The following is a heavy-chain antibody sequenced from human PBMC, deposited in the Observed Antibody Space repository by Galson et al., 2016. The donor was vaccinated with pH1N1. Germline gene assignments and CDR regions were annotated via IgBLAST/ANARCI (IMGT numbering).Heavy chain of an antibody. V-gene: IGHV4-59*08. CDR2: FYNSGST. Sequence: LSLTCTVSGGSISSEYWSWIRQPPGKGLVWIGFFYNSGSTKYNPSLKSRVTISADTSKKQFSLRLSSVTAADTAVYYCARHADTSTWGLLYWGRGILVTVSS. CDR1: GGSISSEY. J-gene: IGHJ4*02. CDR3: ARHADTSTWGLLY. D-gene: IGHD7-27*01.